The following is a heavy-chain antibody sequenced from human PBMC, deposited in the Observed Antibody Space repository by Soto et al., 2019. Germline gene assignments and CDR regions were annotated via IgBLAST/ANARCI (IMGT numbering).Heavy chain of an antibody. V-gene: IGHV3-15*07. CDR3: TTDYSSSTNYYYYYGMDV. CDR2: IKSKTDGGTT. CDR1: GFTFSNAW. Sequence: GGCLRLSCAASGFTFSNAWMNGVRQAPGKGLEWVGRIKSKTDGGTTDYAAPVKGRFTISRDDSKNTLYLQMNSLKTEDTAVYYCTTDYSSSTNYYYYYGMDVWGQGTTVTVSS. D-gene: IGHD6-13*01. J-gene: IGHJ6*02.